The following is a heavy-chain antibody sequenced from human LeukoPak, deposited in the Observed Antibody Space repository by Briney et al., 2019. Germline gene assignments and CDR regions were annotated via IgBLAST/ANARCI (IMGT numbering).Heavy chain of an antibody. CDR2: IWYDGSNK. Sequence: PGGSLRLSCAASGFTFSSYSMNWVRQAPGKGLEWVAAIWYDGSNKHYADSVEGRFTISRDNSKNTVYLQMSSLRAEDTALYYCARGGDYSGYDYWGQGTLVTVSS. J-gene: IGHJ4*02. CDR1: GFTFSSYS. D-gene: IGHD1-26*01. V-gene: IGHV3-33*08. CDR3: ARGGDYSGYDY.